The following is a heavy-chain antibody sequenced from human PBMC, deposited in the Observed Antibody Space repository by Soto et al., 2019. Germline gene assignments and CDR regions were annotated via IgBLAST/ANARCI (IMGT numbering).Heavy chain of an antibody. J-gene: IGHJ4*02. CDR1: GGTFGSYA. D-gene: IGHD2-8*02. CDR3: ATAWGCRITSCTLDY. Sequence: QVQLVQSGAEVKKPGSSVKVSCKASGGTFGSYAFSWVRQAPGQGLEWMGGIIPVSGAAHYAQKFQGRVTITADESTSTAYMELSSLSSQDTAVYYCATAWGCRITSCTLDYWGQGTRVIVSS. CDR2: IIPVSGAA. V-gene: IGHV1-69*01.